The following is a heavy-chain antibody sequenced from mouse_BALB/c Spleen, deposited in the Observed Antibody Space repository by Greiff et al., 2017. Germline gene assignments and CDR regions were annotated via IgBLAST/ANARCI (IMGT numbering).Heavy chain of an antibody. CDR2: IWSGGST. Sequence: QVQLQQSGPGLVQPSQSLSITCTVSGFSLTSYGVHWVRQSPGKGLEWLGVIWSGGSTDYNAAFISRLSISKDNSKSQVFFKMNSLQANDTAIYYCAREWGIYGNYEWFAYWGQGTLVTVSA. V-gene: IGHV2-2*02. D-gene: IGHD2-1*01. CDR1: GFSLTSYG. CDR3: AREWGIYGNYEWFAY. J-gene: IGHJ3*01.